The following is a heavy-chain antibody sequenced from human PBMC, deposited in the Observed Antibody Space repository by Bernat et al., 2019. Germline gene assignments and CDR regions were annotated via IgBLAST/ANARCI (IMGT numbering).Heavy chain of an antibody. CDR3: ARGGSSSANNWFDP. V-gene: IGHV3-53*05. D-gene: IGHD6-6*01. CDR2: SYSGGST. J-gene: IGHJ5*02. Sequence: EVQLVETGGGLIQPGGSLRLSCAASGFTVSSNYMSWVRQAPGKGLEWVSVSYSGGSTYYAASVKGRFTISRDNSKNTLYLQMNSLRAEDPAVYYCARGGSSSANNWFDPWGQGTLVTVSS. CDR1: GFTVSSNY.